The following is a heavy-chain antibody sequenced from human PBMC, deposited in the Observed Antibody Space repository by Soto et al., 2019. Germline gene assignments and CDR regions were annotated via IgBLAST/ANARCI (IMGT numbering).Heavy chain of an antibody. CDR1: GFTFSSYA. CDR3: ARDLLFYEQWLVEYYYYGMDV. CDR2: ISYDGSNK. V-gene: IGHV3-30-3*01. J-gene: IGHJ6*02. Sequence: GGSLRLSCAASGFTFSSYAMHWVRQVPGKGLEWVAVISYDGSNKYYADSVKGRFTISRDNSKNTLYLQMNGLRAEDTAVYYCARDLLFYEQWLVEYYYYGMDVWGQGTTVTVSS. D-gene: IGHD6-19*01.